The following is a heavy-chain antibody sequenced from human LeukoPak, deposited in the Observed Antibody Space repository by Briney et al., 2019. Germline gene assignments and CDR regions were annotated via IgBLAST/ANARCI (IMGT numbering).Heavy chain of an antibody. D-gene: IGHD3-3*01. V-gene: IGHV3-21*01. Sequence: GGSLRLSCAASGLSGRLYAMSWVRQAPGKGLEWVSSISSSSSYIYYADSVKGRFTISRDNAKNSLYLQMNSLRAEDTAVYYCARVGSFWSGYYVNWGQGTLVTVSS. CDR2: ISSSSSYI. CDR1: GLSGRLYA. J-gene: IGHJ4*02. CDR3: ARVGSFWSGYYVN.